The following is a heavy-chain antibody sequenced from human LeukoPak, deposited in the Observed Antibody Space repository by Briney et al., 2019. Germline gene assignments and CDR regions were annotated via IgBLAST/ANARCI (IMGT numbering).Heavy chain of an antibody. CDR1: GFTFSSYG. D-gene: IGHD2-2*01. V-gene: IGHV3-33*06. Sequence: PGRSLRLSCAASGFTFSSYGMHWVRQAPGKGLEWVAVIWYDGSNKYYADSVKGRFTISRDNSKNTLYLQMNSLRAEDTAVYYCAKDPILGYCSSTSCDDAFDIWGRGTMVTVSS. J-gene: IGHJ3*02. CDR3: AKDPILGYCSSTSCDDAFDI. CDR2: IWYDGSNK.